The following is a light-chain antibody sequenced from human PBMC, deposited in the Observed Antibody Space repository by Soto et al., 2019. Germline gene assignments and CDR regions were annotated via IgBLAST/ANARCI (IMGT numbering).Light chain of an antibody. CDR3: QQYDTLPPYT. J-gene: IGKJ2*01. CDR2: DAS. CDR1: QDIGNY. V-gene: IGKV1-33*01. Sequence: DIQMTQSPSSPSASVGDRVTIACQANQDIGNYLNWYQQKPGKAPRLLIYDASNLEIGVPSRFSGSGSGTDFTFTISNLQPEDIATYYCQQYDTLPPYTFGQGTKVELK.